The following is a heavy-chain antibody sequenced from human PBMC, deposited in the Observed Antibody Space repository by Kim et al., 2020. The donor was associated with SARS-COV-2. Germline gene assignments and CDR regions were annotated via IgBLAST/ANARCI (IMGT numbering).Heavy chain of an antibody. D-gene: IGHD3-22*01. CDR3: ASYYDSSGYYYREGYYFDY. V-gene: IGHV4-31*02. Sequence: SRVTISVDTSKNQFSLKLSSVTAADTAVYYCASYYDSSGYYYREGYYFDYWGQGTLVTVSS. J-gene: IGHJ4*02.